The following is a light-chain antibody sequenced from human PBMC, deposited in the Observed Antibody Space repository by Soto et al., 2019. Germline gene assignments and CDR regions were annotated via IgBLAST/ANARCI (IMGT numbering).Light chain of an antibody. Sequence: IQMTKSPSTLSASVGDRFTITCRSSQTINRCLAWHQQKPGKAPKLLIYEASSLESGVPSRFGGSGSGTEFTLIISGLQPDDSATYYCQQYTNTNNPWMFGQGTKVDI. J-gene: IGKJ1*01. CDR2: EAS. V-gene: IGKV1-5*03. CDR3: QQYTNTNNPWM. CDR1: QTINRC.